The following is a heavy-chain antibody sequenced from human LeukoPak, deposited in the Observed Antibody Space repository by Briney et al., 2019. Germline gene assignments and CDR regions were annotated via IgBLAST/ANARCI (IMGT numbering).Heavy chain of an antibody. CDR2: ISGRSSTI. V-gene: IGHV3-48*01. D-gene: IGHD1-26*01. Sequence: GSLRLSCAASAFTFSDYSMNWVRQAPGKGLEWISYISGRSSTIYYADSVRGRFTISRDNARNSMYLQMNSLRAEDTAVYYCARDRPTSGSYFFDYWGQGTLVTVSS. J-gene: IGHJ4*02. CDR1: AFTFSDYS. CDR3: ARDRPTSGSYFFDY.